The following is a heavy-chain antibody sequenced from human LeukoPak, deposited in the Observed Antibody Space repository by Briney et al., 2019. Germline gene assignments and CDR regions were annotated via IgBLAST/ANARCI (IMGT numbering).Heavy chain of an antibody. CDR2: MSGRGGST. CDR3: AVVVPAGWYFDL. CDR1: GFTFSSYS. D-gene: IGHD2-2*01. V-gene: IGHV3-23*01. Sequence: GGSLRLSCAASGFTFSSYSMNWVRQAPGKGLEWVSAMSGRGGSTYYADSVKGRFTISRDNSKNTLYLQMNSLRAEDTAVYYCAVVVPAGWYFDLWGRGTLVAVSS. J-gene: IGHJ2*01.